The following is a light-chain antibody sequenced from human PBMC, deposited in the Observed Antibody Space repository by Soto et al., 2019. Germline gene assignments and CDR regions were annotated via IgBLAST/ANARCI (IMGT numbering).Light chain of an antibody. Sequence: QSALTQPASVSGSPGQAITISCTVTSSDIGDYNYVSWYQQYPGKVPKLVIYDVRHRPSGVSNRFSGSKSGNTASLTISGLQAEDEADYYCSSSTTTTSLVVFGGGTKLTVL. CDR2: DVR. CDR1: SSDIGDYNY. J-gene: IGLJ3*02. CDR3: SSSTTTTSLVV. V-gene: IGLV2-14*01.